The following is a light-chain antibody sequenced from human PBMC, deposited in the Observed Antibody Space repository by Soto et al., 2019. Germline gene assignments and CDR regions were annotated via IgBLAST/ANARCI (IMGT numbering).Light chain of an antibody. CDR3: QQYGASPWT. CDR1: QSVSSSP. V-gene: IGKV3-20*01. Sequence: EVEWTQSPGTLSLSPGERATLSCRASQSVSSSPLAWYQQKRGQAPRLLIYDTSTRATGIPDRFSGSGSGTDFTLNISRLEPEDFAAYHCQQYGASPWTFGQGNKGEVK. J-gene: IGKJ1*01. CDR2: DTS.